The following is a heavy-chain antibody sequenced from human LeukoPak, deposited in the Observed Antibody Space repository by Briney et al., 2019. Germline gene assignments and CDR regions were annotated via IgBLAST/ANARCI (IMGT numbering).Heavy chain of an antibody. D-gene: IGHD6-13*01. CDR1: GFTFSDHY. V-gene: IGHV3-72*01. Sequence: GGSLRLSCAPSGFTFSDHYMDWVRQAPGKGLEGVGRTRNKTNSDTTEYGASVKGRFTISRHDSKNSLYLQMNSLKPEDTAVYYCARNKWYSSSWTPFDDWGQGTLVTVSS. J-gene: IGHJ4*02. CDR2: TRNKTNSDTT. CDR3: ARNKWYSSSWTPFDD.